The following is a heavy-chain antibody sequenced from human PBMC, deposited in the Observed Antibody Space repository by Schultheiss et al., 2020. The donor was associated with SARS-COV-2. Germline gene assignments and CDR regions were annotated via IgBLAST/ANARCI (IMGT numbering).Heavy chain of an antibody. V-gene: IGHV1-46*01. CDR3: ARSRAARTNYYYYGMDV. CDR1: GGTFSSYA. D-gene: IGHD6-6*01. Sequence: ASVKVSCKASGGTFSSYAISWVRQAPGQGLEWMGIINPSGGSTSYAQKFQGRVTMTRDTSTSTVYMELSSLRSEDTAVYYCARSRAARTNYYYYGMDVWGQGTTVTVSS. CDR2: INPSGGST. J-gene: IGHJ6*02.